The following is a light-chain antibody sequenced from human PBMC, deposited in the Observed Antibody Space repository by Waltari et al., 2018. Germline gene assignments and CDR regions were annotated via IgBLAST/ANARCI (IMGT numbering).Light chain of an antibody. Sequence: QSALTQPASVSGSPGQSITISCTGTSSDIGGYNFVSWYQQHPGKVPKLIMYEVYNRPSGVSDRFSGSKSGNPASLTSAGLQAEDEADYYCSSYTSSSTGIFGGGTKLTVL. CDR3: SSYTSSSTGI. CDR1: SSDIGGYNF. V-gene: IGLV2-14*01. CDR2: EVY. J-gene: IGLJ2*01.